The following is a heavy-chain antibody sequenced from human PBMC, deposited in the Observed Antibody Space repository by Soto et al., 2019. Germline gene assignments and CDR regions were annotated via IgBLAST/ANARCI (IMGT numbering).Heavy chain of an antibody. V-gene: IGHV1-69*08. CDR1: GGTFTTDT. Sequence: QVQLVQSGPEVQKSGSSVKVSCKLSGGTFTTDTISWLRRAPGQGLEWMGRIIPILGTGNYAQKFQGRVTDSEDKTTNPGYKELSSLTSAETAVYYCGREEGSYNMGTFPFYYLDVWGNGTTVTVSS. D-gene: IGHD3-10*01. CDR3: GREEGSYNMGTFPFYYLDV. J-gene: IGHJ6*03. CDR2: IIPILGTG.